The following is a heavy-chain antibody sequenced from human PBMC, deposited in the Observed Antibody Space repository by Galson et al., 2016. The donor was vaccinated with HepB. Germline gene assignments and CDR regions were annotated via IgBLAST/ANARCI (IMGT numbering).Heavy chain of an antibody. CDR1: GSSIRSSNW. D-gene: IGHD1-26*01. V-gene: IGHV4-4*02. Sequence: SETLSLTCAVSGSSIRSSNWWTWVRQPPGKGLEWIGEIYHRGTTHYDPSLKGRVTISLDKSNNQFSLNVTSVTAADTAFYYCARAVGATRLDSWGQGTLVAVAS. J-gene: IGHJ4*02. CDR2: IYHRGTT. CDR3: ARAVGATRLDS.